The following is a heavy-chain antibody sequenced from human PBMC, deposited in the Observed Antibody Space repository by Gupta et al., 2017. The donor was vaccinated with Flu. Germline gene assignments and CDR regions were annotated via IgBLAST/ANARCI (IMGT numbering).Heavy chain of an antibody. J-gene: IGHJ3*02. CDR2: ISSSSSYT. V-gene: IGHV3-11*05. CDR1: GFTFSDYY. CDR3: ARARGGLKSNAFNI. D-gene: IGHD2-15*01. Sequence: QVQLVESGGGLVKPGGSLRLSCAASGFTFSDYYMSWIRQAPGKGLEWVSYISSSSSYTNYADSVKGRFTISRDNAKNSLYLQMNSLRAEDTAVYYCARARGGLKSNAFNIWGQGTMVTVSS.